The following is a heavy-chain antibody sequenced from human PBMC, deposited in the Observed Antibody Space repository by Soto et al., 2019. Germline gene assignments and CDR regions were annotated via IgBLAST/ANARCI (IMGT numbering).Heavy chain of an antibody. V-gene: IGHV4-4*02. CDR1: GGSISSSNW. Sequence: QVQLQESGPGLVKPSGTLSLTCAVSGGSISSSNWWSWVRQPPGKGLEWIGEIYHSGSTNYNPSPTSRVTISVDKSKTQFSLKLSSVTAADTAVYYCASGISGAPSNYGMDVWGQGTTVTVSS. J-gene: IGHJ6*02. CDR2: IYHSGST. D-gene: IGHD2-15*01. CDR3: ASGISGAPSNYGMDV.